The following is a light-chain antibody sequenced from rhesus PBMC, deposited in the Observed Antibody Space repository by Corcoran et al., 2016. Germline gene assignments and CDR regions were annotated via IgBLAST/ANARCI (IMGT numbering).Light chain of an antibody. Sequence: DIQMSQSPSSLSASVGDRVTITCRASQDITSSLNWYQQKPGKAPKSLIYYTNRLESGVPSMFSGSGSGKNYTITISSLQPEVFATYYWQQGHSLPWTFGQGTKVEIK. CDR1: QDITSS. CDR3: QQGHSLPWT. V-gene: IGKV1-32*04. CDR2: YTN. J-gene: IGKJ1*01.